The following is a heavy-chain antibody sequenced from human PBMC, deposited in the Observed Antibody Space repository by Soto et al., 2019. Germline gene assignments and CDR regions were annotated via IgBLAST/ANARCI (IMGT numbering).Heavy chain of an antibody. CDR3: TRPDMATNDFDY. D-gene: IGHD5-12*01. CDR1: GFTFSGSD. J-gene: IGHJ4*02. V-gene: IGHV3-73*02. CDR2: IRSKVDSYAT. Sequence: EVQLVESGGGLVQPGGSLKLSCAASGFTFSGSDFHWVRQASGKGLEWVGRIRSKVDSYATAYAASVKDRFTISRDDSNNTAYLQMNSLKTEDTAVYYFTRPDMATNDFDYWGQGTLVTVSS.